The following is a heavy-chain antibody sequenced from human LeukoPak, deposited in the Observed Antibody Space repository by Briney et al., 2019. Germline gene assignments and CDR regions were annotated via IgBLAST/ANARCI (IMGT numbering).Heavy chain of an antibody. V-gene: IGHV3-48*01. Sequence: PGGSLRLSCAASGFTFSSYSMNWVRQAPGKGLEWVSYISSSSSTIYYADSVKGRFTISRDNAKNSLYLQMNSLRAEDTAVYYCARDQDILTGYSWFDPWGQGTLVTVSS. D-gene: IGHD3-9*01. CDR2: ISSSSSTI. J-gene: IGHJ5*02. CDR3: ARDQDILTGYSWFDP. CDR1: GFTFSSYS.